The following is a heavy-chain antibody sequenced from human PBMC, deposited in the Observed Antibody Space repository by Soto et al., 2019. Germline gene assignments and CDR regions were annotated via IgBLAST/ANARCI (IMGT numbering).Heavy chain of an antibody. D-gene: IGHD3-10*01. J-gene: IGHJ5*01. CDR1: GFSLSSNGVG. CDR3: AHTFRGSGSYTGDRFDS. Sequence: QITLKESGPTLVKPTQTLTLTCSFSGFSLSSNGVGVGWIRQPPGKALECLALVYWDADKRYSPSLKSRLTITQDTSKNQVVITMTNMDPVDTATYYFAHTFRGSGSYTGDRFDSWGQGILVIVSS. CDR2: VYWDADK. V-gene: IGHV2-5*02.